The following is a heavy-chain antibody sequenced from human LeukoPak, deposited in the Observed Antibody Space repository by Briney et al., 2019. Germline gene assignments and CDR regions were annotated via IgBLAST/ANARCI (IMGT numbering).Heavy chain of an antibody. CDR3: ARPRGATKGCLALRRSYYFDY. D-gene: IGHD3-3*02. CDR1: GYSFTSYW. Sequence: GESRKISCKGSGYSFTSYWIGWVRQMRGKGREWMGIIYPGDSDTRYSPSFQGQVTISADKSISTGYLQWSSLKASDTAMYYCARPRGATKGCLALRRSYYFDYWGQGTLVTVSS. J-gene: IGHJ4*02. V-gene: IGHV5-51*01. CDR2: IYPGDSDT.